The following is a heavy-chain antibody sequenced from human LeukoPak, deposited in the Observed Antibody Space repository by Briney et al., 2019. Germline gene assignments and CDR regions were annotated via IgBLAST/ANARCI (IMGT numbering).Heavy chain of an antibody. J-gene: IGHJ4*02. V-gene: IGHV4-39*01. CDR1: GGSISDGLYY. CDR3: ARRPGSYESGHGDDN. Sequence: SETLSLTCSVCGGSISDGLYYWVWLRQPPGTGLQWIASIYYSGNTYYNPSLRSRVTISRDTSKNQFFLTLTSVTAADTAVYFCARRPGSYESGHGDDNWGQGILVTVSS. CDR2: IYYSGNT. D-gene: IGHD3-3*01.